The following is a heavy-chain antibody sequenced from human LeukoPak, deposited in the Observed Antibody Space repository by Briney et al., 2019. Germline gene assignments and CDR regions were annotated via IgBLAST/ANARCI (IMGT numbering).Heavy chain of an antibody. D-gene: IGHD5-12*01. Sequence: GGSLRLSCAASEFTFSSYWMSWVRQAPGKGLEWVANIKQDGSEKYYVDSVKGRFTISRDNAKKSVYLQMNSLRAEDTAVYYCARERHIVATISRPYYYYYGMDVWGQGTTVTVSS. CDR1: EFTFSSYW. V-gene: IGHV3-7*01. CDR2: IKQDGSEK. J-gene: IGHJ6*02. CDR3: ARERHIVATISRPYYYYYGMDV.